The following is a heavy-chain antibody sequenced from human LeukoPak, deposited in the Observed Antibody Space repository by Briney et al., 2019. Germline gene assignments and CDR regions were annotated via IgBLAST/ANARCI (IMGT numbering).Heavy chain of an antibody. D-gene: IGHD3-22*01. CDR1: GGSISSSNW. CDR2: IYHSGST. V-gene: IGHV4-4*02. CDR3: ARVVYYYDSSGHNWFDP. Sequence: SGTLSLTCAVSGGSISSSNWWSWVRQPPGKGLEWIGEIYHSGSTNYNPSLKSRVTVSVDKSKNQFSLKLSSVTAADTAVYYCARVVYYYDSSGHNWFDPWGQGTLVTVSS. J-gene: IGHJ5*02.